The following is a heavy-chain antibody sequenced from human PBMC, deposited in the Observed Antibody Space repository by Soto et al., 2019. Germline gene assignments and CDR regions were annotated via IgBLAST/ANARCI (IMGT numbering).Heavy chain of an antibody. Sequence: GASVKVSCKASGYTFTNYGFSWVRQAPGQGLEWMGWISGYNGNTNYAERLQGRVTITADESTSTAYMELSSLRSEDTAVYYCARELYDSSGYYYAGDYWGQGTLVTVSS. CDR3: ARELYDSSGYYYAGDY. D-gene: IGHD3-22*01. CDR1: GYTFTNYG. CDR2: ISGYNGNT. V-gene: IGHV1-18*01. J-gene: IGHJ4*02.